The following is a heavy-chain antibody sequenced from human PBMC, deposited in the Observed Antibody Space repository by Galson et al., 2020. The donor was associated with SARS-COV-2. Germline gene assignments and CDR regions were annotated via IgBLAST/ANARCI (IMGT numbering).Heavy chain of an antibody. Sequence: ASVKVSCKASGYTFTGYYMHWVRQAPGQGLEWMGWINPNRGGTNYAQKFQGWVTMTRDTSISTAYMELSRLRSDDTAVYYCARGRLERGYSYGWGEGTGFDPWGQGTLVIVSS. J-gene: IGHJ5*02. V-gene: IGHV1-2*04. D-gene: IGHD5-18*01. CDR3: ARGRLERGYSYGWGEGTGFDP. CDR2: INPNRGGT. CDR1: GYTFTGYY.